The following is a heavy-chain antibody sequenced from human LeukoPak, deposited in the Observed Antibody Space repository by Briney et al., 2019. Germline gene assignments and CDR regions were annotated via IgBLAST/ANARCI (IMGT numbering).Heavy chain of an antibody. CDR2: IKQDGSEK. V-gene: IGHV3-7*01. CDR3: ARLRYNDFWSGSWKFYYYMDV. J-gene: IGHJ6*03. Sequence: GGSLRLSCAASGFTFITYWMTWVRQAPGKGLEWVANIKQDGSEKYYVDSVKGRFTLSRDNAKSSLYLQMNSLRAEDTAIYYCARLRYNDFWSGSWKFYYYMDVWGKGATVTVSS. CDR1: GFTFITYW. D-gene: IGHD3-3*01.